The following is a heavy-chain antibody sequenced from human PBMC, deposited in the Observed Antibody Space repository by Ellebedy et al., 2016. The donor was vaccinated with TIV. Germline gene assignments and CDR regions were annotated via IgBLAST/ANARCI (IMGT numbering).Heavy chain of an antibody. V-gene: IGHV1-2*02. D-gene: IGHD1-7*01. CDR3: ARVRNWNYPGGMDV. J-gene: IGHJ6*02. Sequence: ASVKVSCKASGYTFTAYHIHWVRQAPGQGLEWMGWINPNSGGTNYAQKFQGGVTMTRDTSISTAYMELSRLRSDDTAVYYCARVRNWNYPGGMDVWGQGTTVTVSS. CDR2: INPNSGGT. CDR1: GYTFTAYH.